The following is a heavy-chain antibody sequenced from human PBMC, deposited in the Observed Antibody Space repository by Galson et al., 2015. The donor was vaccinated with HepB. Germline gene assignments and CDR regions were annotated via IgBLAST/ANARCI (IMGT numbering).Heavy chain of an antibody. J-gene: IGHJ6*02. CDR2: ISDSGDST. CDR3: AKPVILPQWPMDV. Sequence: SLRLSCAASGFIFRSYAMSWVRQAPGKGLEWVSSISDSGDSTYYADSVKGRFTISRDNPKNMLYLQMNSLRAEDTAVYYCAKPVILPQWPMDVWGQGTTVTVSS. CDR1: GFIFRSYA. V-gene: IGHV3-23*01. D-gene: IGHD2-21*01.